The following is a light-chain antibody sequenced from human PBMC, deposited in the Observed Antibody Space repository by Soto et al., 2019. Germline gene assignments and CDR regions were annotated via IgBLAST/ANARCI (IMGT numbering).Light chain of an antibody. CDR3: CSYAGSGTPYV. CDR2: VVG. Sequence: QSALTQPASVSGSPGQSITISCTGTSSEVGSYNLVSWYQHHPGKAPKLMIYVVGKRPSGVSSRFSGSKSGNTASLTISGLQAEDEADYYCCSYAGSGTPYVFGTGTKVTVL. J-gene: IGLJ1*01. V-gene: IGLV2-23*02. CDR1: SSEVGSYNL.